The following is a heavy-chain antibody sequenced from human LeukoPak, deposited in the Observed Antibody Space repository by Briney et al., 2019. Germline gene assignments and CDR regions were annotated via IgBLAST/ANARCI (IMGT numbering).Heavy chain of an antibody. V-gene: IGHV3-74*01. CDR1: GFIFSNYW. CDR2: INSDGSRT. CDR3: ARGPPNSGGYYVGDY. Sequence: PGGSLRLSCAASGFIFSNYWMHWVRQALGKGLGWVSRINSDGSRTSYADSVKGRVTISRDNAKNTLYLQMNSLRDEDTAVYYCARGPPNSGGYYVGDYWGQGTLLTVSS. D-gene: IGHD1-26*01. J-gene: IGHJ4*02.